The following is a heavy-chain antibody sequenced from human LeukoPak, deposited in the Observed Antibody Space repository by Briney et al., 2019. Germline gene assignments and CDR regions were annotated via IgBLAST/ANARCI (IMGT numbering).Heavy chain of an antibody. D-gene: IGHD3-10*01. CDR1: GFPFRNYG. CDR3: VKSYGSGSYRPDY. V-gene: IGHV3-30*18. J-gene: IGHJ4*02. Sequence: TGGSLRLSCAASGFPFRNYGVHWVRQAPGKGRDWVAFISYDGSHTLYADSVKGRFTIYRDNSKNTLYLQMNSLRPEDTAVFYCVKSYGSGSYRPDYWGQGNPMTVSS. CDR2: ISYDGSHT.